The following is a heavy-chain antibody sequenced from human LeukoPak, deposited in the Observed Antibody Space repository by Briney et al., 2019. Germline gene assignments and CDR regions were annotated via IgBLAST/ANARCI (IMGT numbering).Heavy chain of an antibody. J-gene: IGHJ2*01. CDR1: GGSISSSSYY. V-gene: IGHV4-39*01. Sequence: SETLSLTCTVSGGSISSSSYYWGWIRQPPGKGLEWIGSIYHSGNTYYNPSLKSRVTISVDTSRNQFSLKLSSVTAADTAVYYCARQGWLRLSGRRYFDLWGRGTLVTVSS. CDR3: ARQGWLRLSGRRYFDL. D-gene: IGHD5-12*01. CDR2: IYHSGNT.